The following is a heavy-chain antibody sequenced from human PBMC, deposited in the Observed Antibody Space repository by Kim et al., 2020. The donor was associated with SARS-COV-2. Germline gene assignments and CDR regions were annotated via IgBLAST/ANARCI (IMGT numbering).Heavy chain of an antibody. Sequence: ASVKVSCKASGYTFTSYDINWVRQATGQGLEWMVWMNPNSGNTGYAQKFQGRVTMTRNTSISTAYMELSSLRSEDTAVYYCARGKMITIFGVVITPWWFDPWGQGTLVTVSS. J-gene: IGHJ5*02. CDR1: GYTFTSYD. D-gene: IGHD3-3*01. V-gene: IGHV1-8*01. CDR2: MNPNSGNT. CDR3: ARGKMITIFGVVITPWWFDP.